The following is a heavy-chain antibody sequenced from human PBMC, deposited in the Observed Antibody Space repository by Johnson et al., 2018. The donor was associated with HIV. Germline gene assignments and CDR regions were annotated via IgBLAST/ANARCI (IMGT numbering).Heavy chain of an antibody. V-gene: IGHV3-9*01. CDR2: ISWNSGSL. J-gene: IGHJ3*02. CDR3: AREHGPDEGYYDGRYYSGFDI. Sequence: VQLVESGGGVVQPGRSLRLSCAASGFTFSSYAMHWVRQAPGKGLEWVSGISWNSGSLGYADSVKGRFTISRDSAKNSLYLQMNSLRAEDTAVYYCAREHGPDEGYYDGRYYSGFDIWGQGTMVTVSS. CDR1: GFTFSSYA. D-gene: IGHD3-22*01.